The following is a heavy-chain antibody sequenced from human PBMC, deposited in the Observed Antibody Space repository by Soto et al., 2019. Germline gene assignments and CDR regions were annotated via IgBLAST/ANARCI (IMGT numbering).Heavy chain of an antibody. J-gene: IGHJ3*02. D-gene: IGHD3-10*01. CDR3: ARDRPGGYYGSGTRDAFDI. CDR1: GFTFSSYS. CDR2: ISSSSSYI. Sequence: GGSLRLSCAASGFTFSSYSMNWVRQAPGKGLEWVSSISSSSSYIYYADSVKGRFTISRDNAKNSLYLQMNSLRAEDTAVYYCARDRPGGYYGSGTRDAFDIWGQGTMVTVSS. V-gene: IGHV3-21*01.